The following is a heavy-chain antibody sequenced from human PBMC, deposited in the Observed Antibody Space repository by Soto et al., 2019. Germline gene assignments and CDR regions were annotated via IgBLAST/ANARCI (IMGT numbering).Heavy chain of an antibody. J-gene: IGHJ4*02. CDR1: GFTFSSYA. V-gene: IGHV3-23*01. Sequence: EVQLLESGGGLVQPGGSLRLSCAASGFTFSSYAMSWVRQAPGKGLEWVSVISGSGGSTYYADSVKGRFTISRDNSKNTLCLQMNSLRAEDTAVYYCARRSSGWYFDYWGQGTLVTVSS. D-gene: IGHD6-19*01. CDR3: ARRSSGWYFDY. CDR2: ISGSGGST.